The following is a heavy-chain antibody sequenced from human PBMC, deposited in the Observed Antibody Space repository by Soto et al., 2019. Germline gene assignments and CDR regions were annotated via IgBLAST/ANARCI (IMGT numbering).Heavy chain of an antibody. V-gene: IGHV3-33*01. CDR3: AREVAAYCSGGSCYHDAFDI. CDR2: IWYDGSNK. CDR1: GFTFSSYG. Sequence: SLRISCAASGFTFSSYGMHWVRQAPGKGLEWVAVIWYDGSNKYYADSVKGRFTISRDNSKNTLYLQMNSLRAEDTAVYYCAREVAAYCSGGSCYHDAFDIWGQGTMVTVSS. J-gene: IGHJ3*02. D-gene: IGHD2-15*01.